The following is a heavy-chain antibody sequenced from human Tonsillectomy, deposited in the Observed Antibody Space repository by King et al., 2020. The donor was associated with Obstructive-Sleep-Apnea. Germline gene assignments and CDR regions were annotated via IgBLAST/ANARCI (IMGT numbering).Heavy chain of an antibody. V-gene: IGHV3-9*01. CDR1: GFTFYDYV. Sequence: VQLVESGGGVVQPGRSLRLSCAASGFTFYDYVMYSVRQASGKGLGWVSGSRWNSGSIGYVDSVKGLLTISRDNAKNSLYLQMKSLRAEETALYYCAKEYYVWGSYRANFDYWGQGTLVTVSS. CDR2: SRWNSGSI. J-gene: IGHJ4*02. CDR3: AKEYYVWGSYRANFDY. D-gene: IGHD3-16*02.